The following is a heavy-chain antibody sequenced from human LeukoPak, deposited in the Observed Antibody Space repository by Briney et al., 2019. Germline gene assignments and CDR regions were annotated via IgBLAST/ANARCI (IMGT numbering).Heavy chain of an antibody. CDR3: ARGGGGHYSSSWYNAFDI. D-gene: IGHD6-13*01. CDR1: GGTFSSYA. Sequence: ASVKVSCKASGGTFSSYAISWVRQAPGQGLEWMGGIIPIFGTTNYAQKFQGRVAITTDESTSTAYMELSSLRSEDTAVYYCARGGGGHYSSSWYNAFDIWGQGTMVTVSS. V-gene: IGHV1-69*05. CDR2: IIPIFGTT. J-gene: IGHJ3*02.